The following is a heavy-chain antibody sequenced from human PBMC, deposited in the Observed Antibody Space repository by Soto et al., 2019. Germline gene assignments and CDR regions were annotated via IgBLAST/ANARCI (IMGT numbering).Heavy chain of an antibody. J-gene: IGHJ6*02. V-gene: IGHV3-33*01. CDR2: IWYDGSNK. Sequence: GSLRLSCAASVFTFSSYGMHWVRQAPGKGLEWVAVIWYDGSNKYYADSVKGRFTISRDNSKNTLYLQMNSLRAEDTAVYYCARTPYDFWSGYFKTSYYYYYGMDVWGQGTTVTVSS. CDR1: VFTFSSYG. CDR3: ARTPYDFWSGYFKTSYYYYYGMDV. D-gene: IGHD3-3*01.